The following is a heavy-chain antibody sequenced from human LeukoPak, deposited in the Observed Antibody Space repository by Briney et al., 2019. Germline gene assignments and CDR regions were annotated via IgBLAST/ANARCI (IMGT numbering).Heavy chain of an antibody. Sequence: ASVKVSCKASGYTITNYGISWVRQAPGQGLEWMGWISGYNDTTNGNTNYAQKLQGRVTMTTDTSTSTAYMELRSLRSDDTAVYYCAREIKTYYYDSSGYYYWGQGTLVTVSS. CDR1: GYTITNYG. J-gene: IGHJ4*02. V-gene: IGHV1-18*01. CDR3: AREIKTYYYDSSGYYY. CDR2: ISGYNDTTNGNT. D-gene: IGHD3-22*01.